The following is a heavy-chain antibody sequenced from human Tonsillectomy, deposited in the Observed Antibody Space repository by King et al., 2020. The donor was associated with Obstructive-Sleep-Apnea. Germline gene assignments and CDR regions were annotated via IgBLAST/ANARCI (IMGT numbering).Heavy chain of an antibody. V-gene: IGHV3-30*03. D-gene: IGHD3-10*01. Sequence: VQLVESGGGVVQPGRSLRLSCAASGFTFSSYGMHWVRQAPGKGLEWVAVISYDGSNKYYADSVKGRFTISRDNSKNTLYLQMNSLRAEDTAVYYCAGPGRITMVRGVIIGPLDYWGQGTLVTVSS. CDR3: AGPGRITMVRGVIIGPLDY. CDR1: GFTFSSYG. CDR2: ISYDGSNK. J-gene: IGHJ4*02.